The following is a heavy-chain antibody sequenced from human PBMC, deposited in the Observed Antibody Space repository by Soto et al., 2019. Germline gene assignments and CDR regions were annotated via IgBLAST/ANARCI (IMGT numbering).Heavy chain of an antibody. Sequence: PSETLSLTCTVSGDSISIGGFSWNWIRQPPGKGLEWIGYIYDGGPTHYSPSLKSRVTISLDTSKNQVSLRLSSVTAADTAVYYCARVLSSSSLVSYYYYGMDVWGQGTTVTVSS. CDR3: ARVLSSSSLVSYYYYGMDV. D-gene: IGHD6-6*01. J-gene: IGHJ6*02. V-gene: IGHV4-61*08. CDR1: GDSISIGGFS. CDR2: IYDGGPT.